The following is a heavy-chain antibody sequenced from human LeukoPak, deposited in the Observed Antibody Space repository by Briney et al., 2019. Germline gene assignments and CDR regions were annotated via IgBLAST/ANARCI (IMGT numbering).Heavy chain of an antibody. CDR1: GFTFSSYW. D-gene: IGHD6-13*01. V-gene: IGHV3-7*03. CDR3: AKDISSSSKNSLFDY. J-gene: IGHJ4*02. Sequence: PGGSLRLSCAASGFTFSSYWMSWVRQAPGKGLEWVANIKQDGSEKYYVDSVKGRFTISRDNAKNSLYLQMNSLRAEDMALYYCAKDISSSSKNSLFDYWGQGTLVTVSS. CDR2: IKQDGSEK.